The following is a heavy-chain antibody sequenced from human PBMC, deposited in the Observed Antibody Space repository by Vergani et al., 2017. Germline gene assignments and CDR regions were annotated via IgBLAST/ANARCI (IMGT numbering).Heavy chain of an antibody. V-gene: IGHV3-21*01. CDR3: ARDPYGDYVEPDY. CDR2: ISSSSSYI. Sequence: EVQLLESGGGLVKPGGSLRLSCAASGFTFSSYSMNWVRQAPGKGLEWVSSISSSSSYIYYADSVKGRFTISRDNAKNSLYLQMNSLRAEDTAVYYCARDPYGDYVEPDYWGQGTLVTVSS. D-gene: IGHD4-17*01. CDR1: GFTFSSYS. J-gene: IGHJ4*02.